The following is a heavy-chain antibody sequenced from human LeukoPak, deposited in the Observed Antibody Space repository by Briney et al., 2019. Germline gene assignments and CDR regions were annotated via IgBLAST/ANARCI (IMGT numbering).Heavy chain of an antibody. CDR2: ISRSASSI. CDR3: ARNDYGDYGSDY. Sequence: GGSLRLSCASSGFTFSTYSMSWVRQAPGKGLEWVSCISRSASSIYYADSVKGRFTTSRDNAKNSLYLQMNSLRAEDTAKYFCARNDYGDYGSDYWGQGTLVTVSS. V-gene: IGHV3-21*01. J-gene: IGHJ4*02. D-gene: IGHD4-17*01. CDR1: GFTFSTYS.